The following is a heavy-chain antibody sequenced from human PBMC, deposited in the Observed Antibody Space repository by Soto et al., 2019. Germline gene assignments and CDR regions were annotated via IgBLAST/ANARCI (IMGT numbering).Heavy chain of an antibody. CDR1: GFTFSDYY. V-gene: IGHV3-11*05. D-gene: IGHD4-17*01. CDR2: ISSSSSYT. Sequence: QVQLVGSGGGLVKPGGSLRLSCAASGFTFSDYYMSWIRQAPGKGLEWVSYISSSSSYTNYADSVKGRFTISRDNAKNSLYLQMNSLRAEDTAVYYCARDRGTVTTDWYFDLWGRGTLVTVSS. CDR3: ARDRGTVTTDWYFDL. J-gene: IGHJ2*01.